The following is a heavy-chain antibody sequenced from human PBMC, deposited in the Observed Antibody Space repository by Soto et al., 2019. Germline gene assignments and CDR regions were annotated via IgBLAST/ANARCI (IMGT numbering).Heavy chain of an antibody. Sequence: GGSLRLSCAASGFTFSSYSMNSVRQAPGKGLEWVSYISSSSSTIYYADYVKGRFTISRDNAKNSLYLQMNSLRAEDTAVYYCAILYATDMDVWGKGTTVTVSS. V-gene: IGHV3-48*01. CDR1: GFTFSSYS. D-gene: IGHD4-17*01. CDR2: ISSSSSTI. CDR3: AILYATDMDV. J-gene: IGHJ6*03.